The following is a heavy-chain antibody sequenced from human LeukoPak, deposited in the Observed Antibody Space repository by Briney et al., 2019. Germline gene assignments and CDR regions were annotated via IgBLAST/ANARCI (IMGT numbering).Heavy chain of an antibody. J-gene: IGHJ4*02. CDR1: GFTFSSYA. Sequence: PGGSLRLSCAASGFTFSSYAMSWVRQAPGKGLEWVSAISGSGGSTYYADSVKGRFTISRDNSKNTLYLQMNSLRAEDTAVYYCAKDRCSGGSCYTDFDYWGQGTLVTVSP. CDR2: ISGSGGST. D-gene: IGHD2-15*01. V-gene: IGHV3-23*01. CDR3: AKDRCSGGSCYTDFDY.